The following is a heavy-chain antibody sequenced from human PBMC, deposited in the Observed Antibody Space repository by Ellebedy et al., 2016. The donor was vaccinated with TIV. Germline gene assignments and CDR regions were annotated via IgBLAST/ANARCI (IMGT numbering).Heavy chain of an antibody. V-gene: IGHV4-39*07. CDR3: TRGGTSYSDY. Sequence: SETLSLTCTVSGGSISGSSYYWVWIRQSPGKGLEWIASINYSGSTYYNPSLKSRITISVDPSKHQFSLKVRSVTAADTAMYYCTRGGTSYSDYWGQGTLVTVTS. D-gene: IGHD2-21*01. CDR2: INYSGST. CDR1: GGSISGSSYY. J-gene: IGHJ4*02.